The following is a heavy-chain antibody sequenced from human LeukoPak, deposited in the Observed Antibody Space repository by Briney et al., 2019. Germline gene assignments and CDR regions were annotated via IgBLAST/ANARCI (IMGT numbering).Heavy chain of an antibody. D-gene: IGHD3-3*01. CDR3: ARDTENDFWIDY. CDR2: IDTDGSHT. Sequence: GGSLRLSCAASGLTFGDYWMHGVRQAPGRGVVWLSGIDTDGSHTYFADSVEGRFTISRDTTKNTLYLQMSRLRAAATAVYYCARDTENDFWIDYWRQGTLVTVSS. CDR1: GLTFGDYW. V-gene: IGHV3-74*01. J-gene: IGHJ4*02.